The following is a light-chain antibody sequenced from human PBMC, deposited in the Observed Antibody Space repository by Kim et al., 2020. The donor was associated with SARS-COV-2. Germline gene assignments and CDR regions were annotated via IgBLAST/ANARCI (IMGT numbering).Light chain of an antibody. CDR3: ASTTNTNTCV. V-gene: IGLV2-18*02. CDR1: SSDVGAYNR. CDR2: EVN. J-gene: IGLJ3*02. Sequence: QSALTQPPSVSGSPGQSVAISCAGTSSDVGAYNRVSWYRQPPGTAPKLILYEVNNRPSGVPDRSFGSKSGNTASLVISGLQAEDEANYYCASTTNTNTCVFGEGTQLTVL.